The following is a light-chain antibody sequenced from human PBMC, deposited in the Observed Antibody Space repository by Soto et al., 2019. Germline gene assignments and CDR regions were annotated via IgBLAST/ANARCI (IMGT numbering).Light chain of an antibody. J-gene: IGLJ3*02. CDR3: SSHAGNHMGV. Sequence: QSALTQPTAASVSPGQSVTISCTGTRSDVGGYKYVSWYQQHPGKAPKLLIYEVSQRPSGVPDRFSGSKSGNTASLTVSGLQAEDEADYYCSSHAGNHMGVFGGGTKLTVL. CDR1: RSDVGGYKY. CDR2: EVS. V-gene: IGLV2-8*01.